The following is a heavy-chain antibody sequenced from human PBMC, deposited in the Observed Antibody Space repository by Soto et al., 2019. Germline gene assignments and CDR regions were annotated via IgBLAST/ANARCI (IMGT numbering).Heavy chain of an antibody. CDR2: ISYDGSSK. Sequence: GGSLRLSCAASGFTFSSFGVHWVRQAPGKGLKKVAFISYDGSSKYHADSVKGQFTISKDNSKNTLYLQMNSLRAVDTAVYHCARGDGSGSYLLDYWGQGILVTVSS. J-gene: IGHJ4*02. D-gene: IGHD3-10*01. V-gene: IGHV3-30*01. CDR3: ARGDGSGSYLLDY. CDR1: GFTFSSFG.